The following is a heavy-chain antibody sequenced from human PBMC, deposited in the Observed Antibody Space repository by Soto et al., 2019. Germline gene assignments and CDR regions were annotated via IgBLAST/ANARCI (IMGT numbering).Heavy chain of an antibody. V-gene: IGHV3-72*01. CDR1: GFTFSNAW. CDR3: ARGGYDFWSGYYSY. Sequence: GGSLRLSCAASGFTFSNAWINWVRQAPGKGLEWVGRARNKANSYITDYAASVKGRFTISRDDSKNSLYLQMNSLKTEDTAVYYCARGGYDFWSGYYSYWGQGTLVTVSS. CDR2: ARNKANSYIT. D-gene: IGHD3-3*01. J-gene: IGHJ4*02.